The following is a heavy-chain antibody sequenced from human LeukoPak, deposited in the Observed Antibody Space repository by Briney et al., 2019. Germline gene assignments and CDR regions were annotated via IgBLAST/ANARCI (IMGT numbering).Heavy chain of an antibody. CDR1: GFTFSDYY. CDR2: ISGSGGST. D-gene: IGHD5-24*01. J-gene: IGHJ4*02. V-gene: IGHV3-23*01. CDR3: ANPTIVEMARNNAV. Sequence: GGSLRLSCAASGFTFSDYYMSWVRQAPGKGLEWVSAISGSGGSTYYADSVKGRFTISRDNSKNTLYLQMNSLRAEDTAVYYCANPTIVEMARNNAVWGQGTLVTVSS.